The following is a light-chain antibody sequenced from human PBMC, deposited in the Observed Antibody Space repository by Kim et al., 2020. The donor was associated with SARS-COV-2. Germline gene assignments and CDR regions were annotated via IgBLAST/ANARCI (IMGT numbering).Light chain of an antibody. J-gene: IGLJ3*02. Sequence: GQSITISCPGTSSDVGGYNYVSWYQQHPGKVPKLMIYAVSKRPSGVSNRFSGSKSGNPASLTISGLQADDEADYYCSSYTSSDTWVFGGGTQLTVL. CDR2: AVS. CDR3: SSYTSSDTWV. CDR1: SSDVGGYNY. V-gene: IGLV2-14*03.